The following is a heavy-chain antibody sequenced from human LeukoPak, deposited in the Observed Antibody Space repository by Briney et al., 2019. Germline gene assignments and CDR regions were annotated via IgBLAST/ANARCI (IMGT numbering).Heavy chain of an antibody. D-gene: IGHD6-6*01. CDR3: ARARIAARLEFDY. CDR2: IIPIFGTA. Sequence: GASVKVSCKASGYTFTGYYMHWVRQAPGQGLEWMGGIIPIFGTANYAQKFQGRVTITTDESTSTAYMELSSLRSEDTAVYYCARARIAARLEFDYWGQGTLVTVSS. V-gene: IGHV1-69*05. J-gene: IGHJ4*02. CDR1: GYTFTGYY.